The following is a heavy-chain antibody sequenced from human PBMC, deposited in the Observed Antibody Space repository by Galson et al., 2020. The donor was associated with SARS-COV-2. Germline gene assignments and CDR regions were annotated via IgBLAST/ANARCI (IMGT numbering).Heavy chain of an antibody. CDR1: GGSFSGYY. CDR3: ARHGSGGSS. Sequence: SQTLSLTCAVYGGSFSGYYWSWIRQPPGKGLEWIGEINHSGSTNYNPSLKSRVTISVDTSKNQFSLKLSSVTAADTAVYYCARHGSGGSSWGQGTLVTVSS. CDR2: INHSGST. J-gene: IGHJ4*02. D-gene: IGHD2-15*01. V-gene: IGHV4-34*01.